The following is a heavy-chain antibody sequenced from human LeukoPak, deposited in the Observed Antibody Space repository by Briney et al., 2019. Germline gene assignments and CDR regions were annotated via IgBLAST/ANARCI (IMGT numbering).Heavy chain of an antibody. Sequence: VGSLRLSCAAPGFTFNRHTIHCGRRAPGEGLGCGAFLSRDGTNEYYADSVKGRFTISRDISKTIVPMQMTGLSAEETAMYYCARVSIPYSDYSDAAMVYSFDCWGQGTLVTVSS. CDR2: LSRDGTNE. V-gene: IGHV3-30*04. J-gene: IGHJ4*02. CDR3: ARVSIPYSDYSDAAMVYSFDC. D-gene: IGHD5-12*01. CDR1: GFTFNRHT.